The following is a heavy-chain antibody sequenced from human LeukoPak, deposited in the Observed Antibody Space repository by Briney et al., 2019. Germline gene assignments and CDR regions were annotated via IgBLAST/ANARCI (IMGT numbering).Heavy chain of an antibody. D-gene: IGHD3-9*01. Sequence: SETLSLTCTVSGGSISSGGYYWSWIRQHPGKGLEWIGYIYYSGSTNYNPSLKSRVTISVDTSKNQFSLKLSSVTAADTAVYYCARFNLDKPAKEYYFDYWGQGTLVTVSS. CDR1: GGSISSGGYY. CDR2: IYYSGST. CDR3: ARFNLDKPAKEYYFDY. V-gene: IGHV4-61*08. J-gene: IGHJ4*02.